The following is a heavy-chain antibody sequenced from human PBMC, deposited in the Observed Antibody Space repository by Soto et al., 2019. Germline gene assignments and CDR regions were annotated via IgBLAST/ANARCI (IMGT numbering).Heavy chain of an antibody. V-gene: IGHV4-59*01. Sequence: SDTLSLTCKVSGASMFANNWAWIQQPPGKRRGWIEYVYYTGSTSYNPSLRSRVNISVDTSKNQFSLKLASVTAADTAAYFCAREVPYTVTSYFDSWGHGSLVTVSS. CDR2: VYYTGST. CDR1: GASMFANN. CDR3: AREVPYTVTSYFDS. J-gene: IGHJ4*01. D-gene: IGHD4-17*01.